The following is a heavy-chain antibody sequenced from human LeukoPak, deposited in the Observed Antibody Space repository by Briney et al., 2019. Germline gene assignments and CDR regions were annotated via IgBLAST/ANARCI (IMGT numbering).Heavy chain of an antibody. J-gene: IGHJ4*02. CDR2: IVVGSGNT. V-gene: IGHV1-58*01. CDR3: AADPSYSSGYRYYFDY. CDR1: GFTFISSA. Sequence: GASVKVSCKTSGFTFISSAVQWVRQARGQRLEWIGWIVVGSGNTNYAQKLQERVTITRDMSTSTAYMELSSLRSEDTAVYYCAADPSYSSGYRYYFDYWGQGTLVTVSS. D-gene: IGHD3-22*01.